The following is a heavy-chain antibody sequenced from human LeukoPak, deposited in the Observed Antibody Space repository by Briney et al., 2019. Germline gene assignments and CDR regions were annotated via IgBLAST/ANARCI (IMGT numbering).Heavy chain of an antibody. CDR2: INPNSGGT. V-gene: IGHV1-2*06. Sequence: ASXKVSCKASGYTFTGYYMHWVRQAPGQGMEWMGRINPNSGGTNYAQKFQGRGTMNRDRSISTAYMELSRLRSDDTAVYYCARSPSPGGGSSRYWGQGTLVTVSS. J-gene: IGHJ4*02. CDR1: GYTFTGYY. D-gene: IGHD6-6*01. CDR3: ARSPSPGGGSSRY.